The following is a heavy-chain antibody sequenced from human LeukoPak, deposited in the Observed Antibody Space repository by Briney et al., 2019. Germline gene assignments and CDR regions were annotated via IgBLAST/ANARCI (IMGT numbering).Heavy chain of an antibody. CDR2: VRDKANTHTT. J-gene: IGHJ6*02. CDR1: GFTFSDHY. V-gene: IGHV3-72*01. CDR3: ARGSNQQLPRDYHYGMDV. Sequence: GGSLRLSCAASGFTFSDHYMDWVRQAPGKGLEWVGRVRDKANTHTTEYAASVKGRFTVSRDDSKNSLWLQMNSLKTEGTAVYFCARGSNQQLPRDYHYGMDVWGPGTTVTVSS. D-gene: IGHD6-13*01.